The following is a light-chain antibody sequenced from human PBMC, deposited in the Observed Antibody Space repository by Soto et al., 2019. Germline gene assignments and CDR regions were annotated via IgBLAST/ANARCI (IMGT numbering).Light chain of an antibody. Sequence: DIVLTQSPATLSLSPGERDTLTCRASQSVSSFLAWYQQKPGQAPRLLIYGASIRATGIPARFSGSGPGTDFTLTISSLEPEDFAVYYCQQRSDWPPWTFGQGPKVDIK. CDR2: GAS. V-gene: IGKV3D-11*02. J-gene: IGKJ1*01. CDR1: QSVSSF. CDR3: QQRSDWPPWT.